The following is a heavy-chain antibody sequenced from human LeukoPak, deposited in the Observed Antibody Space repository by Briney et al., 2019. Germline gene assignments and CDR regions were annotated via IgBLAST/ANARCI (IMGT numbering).Heavy chain of an antibody. J-gene: IGHJ4*02. CDR2: VYDNGNS. V-gene: IGHV4-59*01. D-gene: IGHD3-16*02. CDR1: GGSMRHSY. Sequence: PSETLSLTCSVSGGSMRHSYWTWIRQTPEKGLEWIGYVYDNGNSNSRSSLRSRVSMSVDTSKNEFSLKLSSVTAADTAVYFCARGCRYKPDFFDDWGLGTPVTVSS. CDR3: ARGCRYKPDFFDD.